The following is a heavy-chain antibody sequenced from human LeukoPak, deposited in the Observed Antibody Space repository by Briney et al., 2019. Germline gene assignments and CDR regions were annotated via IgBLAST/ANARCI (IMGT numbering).Heavy chain of an antibody. Sequence: GGSLRLSCAASGFSFNDYGMSWVRQAPGQGPEWVSGITWNGGSTDYAASVKGRFTISRDNAKNSLYLQMNSLRVEDTAVYYCAKVAKYYYGSETYYFFEHWGQGTPVAASS. CDR3: AKVAKYYYGSETYYFFEH. J-gene: IGHJ4*02. CDR2: ITWNGGST. CDR1: GFSFNDYG. V-gene: IGHV3-20*04. D-gene: IGHD3-10*01.